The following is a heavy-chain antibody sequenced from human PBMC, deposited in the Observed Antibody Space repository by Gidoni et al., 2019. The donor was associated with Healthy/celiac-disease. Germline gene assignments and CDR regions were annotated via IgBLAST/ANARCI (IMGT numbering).Heavy chain of an antibody. CDR2: IWYDGSNK. Sequence: QVQLVESGGGVVQPGRSLRLSCAASGFTFSSYGMHWVRQAPGKGLEWVAVIWYDGSNKYYADSVKGRFTISRDNSKNTLYLQMNSLRAEDTAVYYCARDNRDYGDNNWFDPWGQGTLVTVSS. CDR1: GFTFSSYG. D-gene: IGHD4-17*01. CDR3: ARDNRDYGDNNWFDP. V-gene: IGHV3-33*01. J-gene: IGHJ5*02.